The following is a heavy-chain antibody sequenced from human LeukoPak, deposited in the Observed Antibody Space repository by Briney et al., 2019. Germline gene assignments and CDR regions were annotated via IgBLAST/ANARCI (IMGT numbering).Heavy chain of an antibody. CDR1: GFTFSSYA. D-gene: IGHD6-25*01. V-gene: IGHV3-23*01. CDR2: IFGSGTT. Sequence: GGSLRLSCAASGFTFSSYAMSWVRQAPGKGLEWVSGIFGSGTTYYTDSVKGRFTISRDNSKNTLYLQMSSLRAEDTAIYYCAKTLGIAATHLSNWGQGTLVTVSS. CDR3: AKTLGIAATHLSN. J-gene: IGHJ4*02.